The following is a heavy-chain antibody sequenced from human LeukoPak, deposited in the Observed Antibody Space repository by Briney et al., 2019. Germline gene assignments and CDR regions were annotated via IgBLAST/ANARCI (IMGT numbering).Heavy chain of an antibody. V-gene: IGHV4-30-4*01. D-gene: IGHD1-26*01. CDR3: ARHKHYSGSHPHDAFDI. J-gene: IGHJ3*02. CDR1: GGSISSGDYY. CDR2: IYYSGST. Sequence: PSETLSLTCTVSGGSISSGDYYWSWIRQPPGKGLEWIGYIYYSGSTYYNPSLKSRVTISVDTSKNQFSLKLSSVTAADTAVYYCARHKHYSGSHPHDAFDIWGQGIMVTVSS.